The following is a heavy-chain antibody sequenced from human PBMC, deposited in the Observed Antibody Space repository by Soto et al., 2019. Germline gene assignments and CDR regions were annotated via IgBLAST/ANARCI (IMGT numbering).Heavy chain of an antibody. CDR2: IIPIFGTA. J-gene: IGHJ6*02. CDR1: GGTFSSYA. V-gene: IGHV1-69*13. D-gene: IGHD2-8*01. CDR3: ARAGGKVKVGSTRYCTNGVCYPSHYYYGMDV. Sequence: GASVKVSCKASGGTFSSYAISWVRQAPGQGLEWMGGIIPIFGTANYAQKFQGRVTITADESTSTAYMELSSLRSEDTAVYYCARAGGKVKVGSTRYCTNGVCYPSHYYYGMDVWGQGTTVTVSS.